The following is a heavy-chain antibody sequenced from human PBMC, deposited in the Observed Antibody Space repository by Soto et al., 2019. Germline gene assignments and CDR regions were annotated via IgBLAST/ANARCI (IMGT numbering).Heavy chain of an antibody. J-gene: IGHJ4*02. V-gene: IGHV3-23*01. D-gene: IGHD3-3*01. CDR2: ISGSGGST. CDR3: AKDLRSRITIFGVADYRDY. Sequence: PGGSLRLSCAASGFTFSSYAMSWVRQAPGKGLEWVSAISGSGGSTYYADSVKGRFTISRDNSKNTLYLQMNSLRAEDTAVYYCAKDLRSRITIFGVADYRDYWGQGTLVTVSS. CDR1: GFTFSSYA.